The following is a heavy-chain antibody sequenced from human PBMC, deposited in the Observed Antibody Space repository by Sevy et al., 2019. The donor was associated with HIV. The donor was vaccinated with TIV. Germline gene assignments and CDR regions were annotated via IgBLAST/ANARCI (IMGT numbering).Heavy chain of an antibody. CDR1: GYIFTDYY. CDR3: ARLTTKPTSDLYGMDV. J-gene: IGHJ6*02. Sequence: ASVKVSCKASGYIFTDYYIHWVRQAPGQGLEWMAWINSDSGVTNYAQRFQGEVTVTRDTSLNTAYPDLSRLKSNDTAIYFCARLTTKPTSDLYGMDVWGQGTTVNVSS. V-gene: IGHV1-2*02. CDR2: INSDSGVT. D-gene: IGHD4-17*01.